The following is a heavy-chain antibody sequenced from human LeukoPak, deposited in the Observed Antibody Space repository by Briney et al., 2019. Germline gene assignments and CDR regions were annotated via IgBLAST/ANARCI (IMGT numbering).Heavy chain of an antibody. J-gene: IGHJ3*02. Sequence: PGGSLRLSCAASGFTFSSYAMSWVRQAPGKGLEWVSAISGSGGSAYYADSVKGRFTISRDNSKNTLYLQMNSLRAEDTAVYYCAKDERAPLFPDAFDIWGQGTMVTVSS. D-gene: IGHD1-1*01. CDR3: AKDERAPLFPDAFDI. CDR2: ISGSGGSA. CDR1: GFTFSSYA. V-gene: IGHV3-23*01.